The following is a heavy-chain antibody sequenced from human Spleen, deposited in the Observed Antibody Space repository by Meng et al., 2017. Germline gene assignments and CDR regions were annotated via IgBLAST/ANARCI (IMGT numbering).Heavy chain of an antibody. Sequence: QVQLVESGGGVVQPGRSLRLSCAASGFTFSSYGMHWVRQAPGKGLEWVAVISYDGRNKYYADSVKGRFTISRDISKNTLFLQMNSLRAEDSAVYYCAKDARETTGPLWNWGQGTLVTVSS. J-gene: IGHJ4*02. D-gene: IGHD4-11*01. CDR3: AKDARETTGPLWN. CDR2: ISYDGRNK. CDR1: GFTFSSYG. V-gene: IGHV3-30*18.